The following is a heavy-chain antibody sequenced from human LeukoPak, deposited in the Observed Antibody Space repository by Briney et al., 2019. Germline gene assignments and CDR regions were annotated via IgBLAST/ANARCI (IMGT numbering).Heavy chain of an antibody. J-gene: IGHJ3*02. D-gene: IGHD5-18*01. Sequence: ASVKVSCKAPGGTFSRYAMSWVRQAPGQGLEWRGGIIPIFGTANYAQKFQGRVTITADESTSTAYMELSSLRSEDTAGYYCARRGGYSYGNAFDIWGQGTMVTVSS. CDR2: IIPIFGTA. CDR1: GGTFSRYA. CDR3: ARRGGYSYGNAFDI. V-gene: IGHV1-69*13.